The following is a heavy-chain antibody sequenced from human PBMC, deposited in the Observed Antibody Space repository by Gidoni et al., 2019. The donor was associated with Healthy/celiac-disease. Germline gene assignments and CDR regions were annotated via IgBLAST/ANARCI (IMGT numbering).Heavy chain of an antibody. D-gene: IGHD4-17*01. V-gene: IGHV3-30*18. Sequence: QVQLVESGGGVVQPGRSLRLSCAASGFTFSSYGMHWVRQAPGKGLEWVAVISYDGSNKYYADSVKGRFTISRDNSKNTLYLQMNSLRAEDTAVYYCAKDAAGDYGDTGVYWGQGTLVTVSS. CDR2: ISYDGSNK. CDR1: GFTFSSYG. J-gene: IGHJ4*02. CDR3: AKDAAGDYGDTGVY.